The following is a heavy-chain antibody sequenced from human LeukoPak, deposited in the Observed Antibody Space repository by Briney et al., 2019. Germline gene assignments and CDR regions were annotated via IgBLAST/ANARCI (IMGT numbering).Heavy chain of an antibody. CDR3: ARDIEAAGLFFDY. J-gene: IGHJ4*02. D-gene: IGHD6-13*01. Sequence: GGSLRLSCAASGFTLSSYWMSWVRQAPGKGLEWVANIKYDGSEKNYVDSVKGRFAISRDNARNSLYLHMNSLRAEDTAVYYCARDIEAAGLFFDYWGRGTLVTVSS. CDR1: GFTLSSYW. CDR2: IKYDGSEK. V-gene: IGHV3-7*01.